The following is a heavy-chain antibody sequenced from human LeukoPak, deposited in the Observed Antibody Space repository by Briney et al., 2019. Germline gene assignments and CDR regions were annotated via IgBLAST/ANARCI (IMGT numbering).Heavy chain of an antibody. CDR2: IIPIFGTA. CDR3: ARPHSSSWFHYYYYYMDV. V-gene: IGHV1-69*05. J-gene: IGHJ6*03. CDR1: GGTFSSYA. Sequence: SVKVSCKASGGTFSSYAISWVRQAPGQGLEWMGGIIPIFGTANYAQKFQGRVTITTDESTSTAYMELSSLRSEDTAVYYCARPHSSSWFHYYYYYMDVWGKGTTVTVSS. D-gene: IGHD6-13*01.